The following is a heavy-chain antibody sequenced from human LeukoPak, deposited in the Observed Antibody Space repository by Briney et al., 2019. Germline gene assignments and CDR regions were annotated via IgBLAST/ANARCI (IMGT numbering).Heavy chain of an antibody. D-gene: IGHD1-26*01. CDR1: GGSISSGSYY. CDR3: ARGLWELPDY. CDR2: IYTSGST. Sequence: SQTPSLTCTVSGGSISSGSYYWSWTRQPAGKGLEWIGRIYTSGSTNYNPSLKSRVTISVDTSKNQFSLKLSSVTAADTAVYYCARGLWELPDYWGQGTLVTVSS. V-gene: IGHV4-61*02. J-gene: IGHJ4*02.